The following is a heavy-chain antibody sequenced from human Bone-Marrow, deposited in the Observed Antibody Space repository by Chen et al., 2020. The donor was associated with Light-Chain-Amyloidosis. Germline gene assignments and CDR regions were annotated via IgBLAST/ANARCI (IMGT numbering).Heavy chain of an antibody. CDR2: ISSNGNAI. V-gene: IGHV3-48*01. D-gene: IGHD6-13*01. Sequence: EVHLVETGGALIQPGGSLRLSCAASGFSVSRSYMSWVRQAPGKGLEWLSYISSNGNAIFYAASVRGRFTISRDNANSSLYLQMRNLRVEDTAVYYCARDSGESAADDFWGQGTLVTVSS. CDR3: ARDSGESAADDF. J-gene: IGHJ4*02. CDR1: GFSVSRSY.